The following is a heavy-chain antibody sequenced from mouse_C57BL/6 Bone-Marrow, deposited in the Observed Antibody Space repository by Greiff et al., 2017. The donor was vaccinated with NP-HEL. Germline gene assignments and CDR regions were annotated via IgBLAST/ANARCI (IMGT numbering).Heavy chain of an antibody. CDR3: ARQLTFDY. CDR1: GYAFSSSW. D-gene: IGHD3-2*02. V-gene: IGHV1-82*01. CDR2: IYPGDGDT. Sequence: VQLQQSGPELVKPGASVKISCKASGYAFSSSWMNWVKQRPGKGLEWIGRIYPGDGDTNYNGKFKGKATLTAYKSSSTAYMQLSSLTSEDSAVYFCARQLTFDYWGQGTTLTVSS. J-gene: IGHJ2*01.